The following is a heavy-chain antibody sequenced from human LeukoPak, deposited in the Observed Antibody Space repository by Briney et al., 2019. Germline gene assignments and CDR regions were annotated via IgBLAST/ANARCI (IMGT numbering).Heavy chain of an antibody. Sequence: PGGPLRLSWGASEFTFSSYWVHWLPQAPGEGLVWGSVINSDGSTTLYADSVKGRYTISRESAKNTLYLQMNSLRAEDTAVYYCAGLRGKITTMDYWGQGTLVTVSS. CDR3: AGLRGKITTMDY. CDR2: INSDGSTT. CDR1: EFTFSSYW. V-gene: IGHV3-74*01. D-gene: IGHD3-10*01. J-gene: IGHJ4*02.